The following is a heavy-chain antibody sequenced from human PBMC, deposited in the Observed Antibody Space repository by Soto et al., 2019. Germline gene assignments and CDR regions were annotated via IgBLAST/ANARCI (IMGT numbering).Heavy chain of an antibody. CDR3: ARRRDAYPFFDY. D-gene: IGHD3-16*01. J-gene: IGHJ4*02. Sequence: QVQLQESGPGLVKPSETLSLTCTVSGGSISSYYWSWIRQPPGKGLEWIGYIFYSGSTNYNPYLKSRVTISVDTSKNQFSLKLSSVTAADTAVYYCARRRDAYPFFDYWGQGTLVTVSS. CDR1: GGSISSYY. V-gene: IGHV4-59*08. CDR2: IFYSGST.